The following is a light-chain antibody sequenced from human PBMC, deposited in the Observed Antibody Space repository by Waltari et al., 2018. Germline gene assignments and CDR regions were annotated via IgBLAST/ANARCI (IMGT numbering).Light chain of an antibody. Sequence: QSALTQPASVSGSPGQSITISCIGTSTDIGAYSYVSWYQQHPGQAPTLLIFDVFESPSGVSDRSSCSKSGNTASLTISGLQAEDEAEYFCSSYKTDRTVVFGGGTKVTVL. CDR3: SSYKTDRTVV. V-gene: IGLV2-14*01. CDR2: DVF. CDR1: STDIGAYSY. J-gene: IGLJ2*01.